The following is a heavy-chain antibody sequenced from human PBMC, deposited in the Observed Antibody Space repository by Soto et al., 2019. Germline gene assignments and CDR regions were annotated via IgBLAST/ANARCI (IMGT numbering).Heavy chain of an antibody. D-gene: IGHD6-25*01. CDR3: AGQTFTIAAASYGRSNWFDP. Sequence: SETLSLTCTASGGSITSSSHFWGWVRQPPGKGLEWIGTIYFTGNTYYTPSLKSRLTMSIDTSKNEFSLRLNSVTAADTAVYYCAGQTFTIAAASYGRSNWFDPWGPGTLVT. J-gene: IGHJ5*02. CDR1: GGSITSSSHF. V-gene: IGHV4-39*01. CDR2: IYFTGNT.